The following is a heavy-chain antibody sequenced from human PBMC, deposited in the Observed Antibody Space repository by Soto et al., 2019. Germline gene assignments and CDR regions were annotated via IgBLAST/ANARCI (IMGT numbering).Heavy chain of an antibody. CDR3: AHSLYDSIWGTNWFDP. CDR1: GFSLSTSGVG. V-gene: IGHV2-5*02. D-gene: IGHD3-16*01. J-gene: IGHJ5*02. CDR2: IYWDDDK. Sequence: QITLKESGPTLVKPTQTLTLTCTFSGFSLSTSGVGVGWIRQPPGKALEWLALIYWDDDKRYSPSLKSRFTITKDTYQNQAILTKTNMDTADTASYYCAHSLYDSIWGTNWFDPWGQGTLVTVSS.